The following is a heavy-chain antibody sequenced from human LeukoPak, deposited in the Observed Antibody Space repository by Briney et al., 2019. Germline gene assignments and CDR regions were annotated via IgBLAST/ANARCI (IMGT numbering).Heavy chain of an antibody. CDR3: AKSPLVVVTAVDY. Sequence: GGSLRLSCAASEFTFSSYAMSWVRQAPGKGLEWVSAISGSGGSTYYADSVKGRFTISRDNSKNTLYLQMNSLRAEDTAVCYCAKSPLVVVTAVDYWGQGTLVTVSS. V-gene: IGHV3-23*01. J-gene: IGHJ4*02. CDR1: EFTFSSYA. D-gene: IGHD2-21*02. CDR2: ISGSGGST.